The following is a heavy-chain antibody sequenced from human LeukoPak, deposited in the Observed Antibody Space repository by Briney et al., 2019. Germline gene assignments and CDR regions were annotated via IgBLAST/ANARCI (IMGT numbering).Heavy chain of an antibody. CDR1: GVSISSYY. Sequence: SETLSLTCTVSGVSISSYYWSWIRQPAGKGLEWIGRIHTSGSTNYNPSLKSRVTMSVDTSKNQFSLKLSSVTAADTAVYYCARDAYYYGSGSYPFDYWGQGTPVTVSS. J-gene: IGHJ4*02. CDR3: ARDAYYYGSGSYPFDY. V-gene: IGHV4-4*07. CDR2: IHTSGST. D-gene: IGHD3-10*01.